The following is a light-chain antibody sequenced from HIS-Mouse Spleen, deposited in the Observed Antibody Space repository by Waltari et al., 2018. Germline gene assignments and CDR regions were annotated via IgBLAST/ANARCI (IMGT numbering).Light chain of an antibody. Sequence: SYELIQPPSVSVSPGQTARITCSGDAFTKIYVYWYQQKSGQAPVLVIYEDSKRPSGIPERFSGASSGTMATLTISGAQVEDEADYYCYSTDSSGNHRVFGGGTKLTVL. CDR1: AFTKIY. CDR2: EDS. V-gene: IGLV3-10*01. CDR3: YSTDSSGNHRV. J-gene: IGLJ2*01.